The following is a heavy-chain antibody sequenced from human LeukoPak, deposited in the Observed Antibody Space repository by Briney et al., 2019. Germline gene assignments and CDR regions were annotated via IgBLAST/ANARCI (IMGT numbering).Heavy chain of an antibody. J-gene: IGHJ4*02. CDR3: AKDSGYDLKESYFDY. Sequence: PGGSLRLSCAASGFTFDDYAMHWVRQAPGKGLEGVSGISWNSGSIGYADSVKGRFTISRDNAKNSLYLQMNSLRAEDTALYYCAKDSGYDLKESYFDYWGQGTLVTVSS. CDR1: GFTFDDYA. V-gene: IGHV3-9*01. D-gene: IGHD5-12*01. CDR2: ISWNSGSI.